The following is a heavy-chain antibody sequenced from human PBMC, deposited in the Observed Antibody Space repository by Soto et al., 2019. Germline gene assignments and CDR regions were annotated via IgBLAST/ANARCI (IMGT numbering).Heavy chain of an antibody. V-gene: IGHV3-53*01. CDR1: GFTFDDYG. J-gene: IGHJ3*02. CDR2: IYSGGST. Sequence: GGSLRLSCAASGFTFDDYGMSWVRQAPGKGLEWVSVIYSGGSTYYADSVKGRFTISRDNSKNTLYLQMNSLRAEDTAVYYCARNYDSTAGGAFDIWGQGTMVTVAS. D-gene: IGHD3-22*01. CDR3: ARNYDSTAGGAFDI.